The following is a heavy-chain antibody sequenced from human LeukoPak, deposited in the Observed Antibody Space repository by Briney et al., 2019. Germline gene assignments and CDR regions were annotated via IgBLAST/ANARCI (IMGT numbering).Heavy chain of an antibody. Sequence: GGSLRLSCEASGFTFSSYSMNWVRQAPGKGLEWISYINGGGKTTYYADSVKGRFTISRDNARNSLYLRMNSLRADDTAVYYCGNTYYDLNLWGRGTLVTVSS. D-gene: IGHD3-22*01. J-gene: IGHJ2*01. CDR1: GFTFSSYS. V-gene: IGHV3-48*01. CDR3: GNTYYDLNL. CDR2: INGGGKTT.